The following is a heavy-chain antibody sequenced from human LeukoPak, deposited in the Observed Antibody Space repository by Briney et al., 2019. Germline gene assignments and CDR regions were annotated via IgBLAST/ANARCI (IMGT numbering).Heavy chain of an antibody. D-gene: IGHD5-12*01. CDR3: AKDIRTSRGYGSDY. CDR2: ISWDGGST. CDR1: GFTFGDYA. J-gene: IGHJ4*02. Sequence: GSLRPSCSASGFTFGDYAMHWVRPAPGEGLGWVSLISWDGGSTYYADSVKGRFTISRDNSKNSLYLQMTSLRADDTALYYCAKDIRTSRGYGSDYWGQGTLVTVSS. V-gene: IGHV3-43D*03.